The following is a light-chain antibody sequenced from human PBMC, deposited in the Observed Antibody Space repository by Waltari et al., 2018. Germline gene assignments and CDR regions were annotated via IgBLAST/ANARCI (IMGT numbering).Light chain of an antibody. CDR2: DAS. CDR3: QHRGTWPLS. J-gene: IGKJ3*01. CDR1: QSVNKY. Sequence: EIVLTQSPATLSMSPGERATLSCRASQSVNKYLVWYQQRPGQAPRLLIYDASNRATGIPARFSGSGSGTEFTLTISSLEPEDFALYYCQHRGTWPLSFGPGTTV. V-gene: IGKV3-11*01.